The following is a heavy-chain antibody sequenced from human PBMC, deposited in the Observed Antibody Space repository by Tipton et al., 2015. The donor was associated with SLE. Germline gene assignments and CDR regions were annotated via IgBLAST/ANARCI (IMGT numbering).Heavy chain of an antibody. CDR2: IWYDGSNK. CDR3: AKDGAATYSFEF. V-gene: IGHV3-33*06. D-gene: IGHD6-13*01. CDR1: GFTFSSYG. Sequence: SLRLSCAASGFTFSSYGMHWVRQAPGKGLEWVAVIWYDGSNKYYADSVKGRFTISRDNSKNTLYLQMNSLRAEDTAVYYCAKDGAATYSFEFWGQGTLVTVSS. J-gene: IGHJ4*02.